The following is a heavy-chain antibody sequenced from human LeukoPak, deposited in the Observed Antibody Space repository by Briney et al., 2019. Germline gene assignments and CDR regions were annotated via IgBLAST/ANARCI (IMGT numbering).Heavy chain of an antibody. Sequence: PGGSLRLSCAASGFTFSNHGMSWVRQAPGKGLEWVSAISGSGGSTYYADSVKGRFTISRDNSKNTLYLQMNSLRAEDAAVYYCAKSIQLWFFPNDYWGQGTLVTVSS. CDR3: AKSIQLWFFPNDY. J-gene: IGHJ4*02. CDR2: ISGSGGST. D-gene: IGHD5-18*01. CDR1: GFTFSNHG. V-gene: IGHV3-23*01.